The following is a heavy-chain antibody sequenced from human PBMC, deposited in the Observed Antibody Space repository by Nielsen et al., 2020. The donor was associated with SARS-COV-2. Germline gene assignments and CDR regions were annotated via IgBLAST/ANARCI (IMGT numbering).Heavy chain of an antibody. CDR1: GYSFTSYW. V-gene: IGHV5-51*01. J-gene: IGHJ5*02. CDR3: ARLSSPSDENWFDP. D-gene: IGHD2-2*01. CDR2: IYPGDSDT. Sequence: QVSCKGSGYSFTSYWIGWVRQMPGKGLQWMGIIYPGDSDTRYSPSFQGQVTISADKSISTAYLQWSSLKASDTAMYYCARLSSPSDENWFDPWGQGTLVTVSS.